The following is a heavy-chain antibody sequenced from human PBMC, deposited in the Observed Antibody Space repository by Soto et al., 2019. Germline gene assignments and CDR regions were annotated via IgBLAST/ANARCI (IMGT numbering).Heavy chain of an antibody. CDR1: GYTFTGYF. CDR2: INPNGGAT. Sequence: QVQLAQSGAEVKKPGASVKVSCKASGYTFTGYFMHWVRQAPGQGLEWMGWINPNGGATKYAQKFQGRVTLTRDTSINTAYMEMSMLRSDDTAVYYCARGGGTILAPLPWGQGTLVTVSS. CDR3: ARGGGTILAPLP. V-gene: IGHV1-2*02. J-gene: IGHJ5*02. D-gene: IGHD3-3*01.